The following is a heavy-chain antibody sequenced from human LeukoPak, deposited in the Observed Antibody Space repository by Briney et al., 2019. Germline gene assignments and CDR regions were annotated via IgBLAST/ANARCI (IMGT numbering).Heavy chain of an antibody. D-gene: IGHD6-19*01. Sequence: SETLSLTCTVSGGSISSYYWSWIRQPPGKGLEWIGYIYYSGSTNYNPSLKSRVTISVDTSKNQFSLKLSSVTAADSAVYYCARHKGGSGWTFDYWGQGTLVTVSS. CDR3: ARHKGGSGWTFDY. CDR1: GGSISSYY. V-gene: IGHV4-59*08. J-gene: IGHJ4*02. CDR2: IYYSGST.